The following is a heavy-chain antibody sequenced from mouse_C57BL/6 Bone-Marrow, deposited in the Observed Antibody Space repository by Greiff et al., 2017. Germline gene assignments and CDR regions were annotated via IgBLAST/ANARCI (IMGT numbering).Heavy chain of an antibody. CDR2: ISSGGSYT. J-gene: IGHJ3*01. V-gene: IGHV5-6*01. CDR3: ARQGGLPFAY. Sequence: EVKVVESGGDLVKPGGSLKLSCAASGFTFSSYGMSWVRQTPDKRLEWVATISSGGSYTYYPDSVKGRFTISRDNAKNTLYLQMSSLKSEDTAMYYCARQGGLPFAYWGQGTLVTVSA. CDR1: GFTFSSYG. D-gene: IGHD2-2*01.